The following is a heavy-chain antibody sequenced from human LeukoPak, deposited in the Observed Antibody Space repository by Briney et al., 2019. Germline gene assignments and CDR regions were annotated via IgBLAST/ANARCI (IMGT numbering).Heavy chain of an antibody. CDR2: IWYDGSNS. CDR3: ARGGYQLRYFDY. CDR1: GFTFSNYG. V-gene: IGHV3-33*01. D-gene: IGHD2-2*01. Sequence: GGSLRLSCAASGFTFSNYGMHWVRQAPGKGLEWVALIWYDGSNSHYAGSVKGRFAISRDNSKKTLLLQMNSLRAEDTAVYYCARGGYQLRYFDYWGQGTLVTVSS. J-gene: IGHJ4*02.